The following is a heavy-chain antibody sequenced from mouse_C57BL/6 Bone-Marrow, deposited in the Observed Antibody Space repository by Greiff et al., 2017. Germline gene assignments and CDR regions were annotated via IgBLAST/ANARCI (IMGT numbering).Heavy chain of an antibody. CDR3: ARDRVYYGSSWGFAY. J-gene: IGHJ3*01. CDR1: GFTFSSYA. D-gene: IGHD1-1*01. CDR2: ISDGGSYT. Sequence: EVKLMESGGGLVKPGGSLKLSCAASGFTFSSYAMSWVRQTPEKRLEWVATISDGGSYTYYPDNVKGRFTISRDNAKNNLYLQMSHLKSEDTAMYYCARDRVYYGSSWGFAYWGQGTLVTVSA. V-gene: IGHV5-4*01.